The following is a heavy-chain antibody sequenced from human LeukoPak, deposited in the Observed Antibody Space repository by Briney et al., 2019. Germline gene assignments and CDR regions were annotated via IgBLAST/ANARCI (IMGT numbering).Heavy chain of an antibody. D-gene: IGHD4-23*01. J-gene: IGHJ6*03. CDR1: GASISSSS. V-gene: IGHV4-59*08. Sequence: SETLSLTCTVSGASISSSSWTWIRQSPGKGLESLGFISNNGKTKYKSSFEGRVSMSLDTSKSQFSLTLSSVTAADTAVYYCARHPRGDHGGNPYYYYYMDVWGKGTTVTVSS. CDR3: ARHPRGDHGGNPYYYYYMDV. CDR2: ISNNGKT.